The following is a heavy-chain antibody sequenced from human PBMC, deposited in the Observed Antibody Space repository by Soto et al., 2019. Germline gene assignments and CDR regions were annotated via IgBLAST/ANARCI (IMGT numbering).Heavy chain of an antibody. J-gene: IGHJ6*02. D-gene: IGHD5-12*01. CDR2: IGTAGDT. CDR3: ARRMATPRYYYYYGMDV. CDR1: GFTFSSYD. V-gene: IGHV3-13*01. Sequence: GGSLRFSCAASGFTFSSYDMHWVRQATGKGLEWVSAIGTAGDTYHPGSVKGRFTISRENAKNSLYLQMNSLRAEDTAVYYCARRMATPRYYYYYGMDVWGQGTTVTVSS.